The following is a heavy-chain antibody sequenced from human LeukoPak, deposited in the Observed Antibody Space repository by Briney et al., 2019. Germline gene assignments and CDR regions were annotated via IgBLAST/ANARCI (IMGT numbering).Heavy chain of an antibody. Sequence: ASVKVSCKASGYTFTGYYMHWIRQGPGHPLEWMSWINPNSGGTNSAQQFQSRVTMTRDTSISTAYIELSSLTFDDAAVYYCGRGTIAVVAADLRTDQWGQGTLVIVSS. CDR1: GYTFTGYY. CDR3: GRGTIAVVAADLRTDQ. J-gene: IGHJ4*02. D-gene: IGHD2-15*01. V-gene: IGHV1-2*02. CDR2: INPNSGGT.